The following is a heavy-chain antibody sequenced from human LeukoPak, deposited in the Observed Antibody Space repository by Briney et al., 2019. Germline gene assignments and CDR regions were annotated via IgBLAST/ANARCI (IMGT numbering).Heavy chain of an antibody. J-gene: IGHJ4*02. V-gene: IGHV3-48*01. CDR2: ISSSSSTI. CDR3: ARDPLLPGYSGSYYGFDY. D-gene: IGHD1-26*01. Sequence: GGSLRLSCAASGFTFSSYSMNWVRQAPGKGLEWVSYISSSSSTIYYADSVKGRFTISRDNAKNSLYLQMNSLRAEDTAVYYCARDPLLPGYSGSYYGFDYWGQGTLVTVSS. CDR1: GFTFSSYS.